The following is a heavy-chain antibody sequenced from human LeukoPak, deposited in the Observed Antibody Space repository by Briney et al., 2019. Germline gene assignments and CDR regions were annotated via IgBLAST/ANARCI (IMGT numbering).Heavy chain of an antibody. CDR2: IKQDGSEK. CDR3: ARCYYGSGSYLIDY. Sequence: PGGSLRLSCAASGFTFNHYWMTWVRRAPERGLEWVANIKQDGSEKYYVDPVKGRFTVSRDNAKNSVYLQMNSLRVEDTAVYYCARCYYGSGSYLIDYWGQGTLVTVSS. CDR1: GFTFNHYW. V-gene: IGHV3-7*01. D-gene: IGHD3-10*01. J-gene: IGHJ4*02.